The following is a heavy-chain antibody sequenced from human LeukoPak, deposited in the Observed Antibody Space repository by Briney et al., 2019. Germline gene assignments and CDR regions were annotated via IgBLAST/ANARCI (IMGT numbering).Heavy chain of an antibody. J-gene: IGHJ5*02. V-gene: IGHV1-46*01. D-gene: IGHD1-26*01. Sequence: ASVKVSCRASGYTFTSYYMQWVRQAPGQGLEWMGIINPSGGSTSYAQKFQGRVTMTRDTSTSTVYMELSSLRSEDTAVYYCARDGATGELPDWFDPWGQGTLVTVSS. CDR1: GYTFTSYY. CDR2: INPSGGST. CDR3: ARDGATGELPDWFDP.